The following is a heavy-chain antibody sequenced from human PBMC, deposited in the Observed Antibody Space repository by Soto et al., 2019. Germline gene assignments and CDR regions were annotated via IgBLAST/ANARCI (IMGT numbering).Heavy chain of an antibody. CDR1: DGSISSDY. Sequence: QVQLQESGPGLVKPSETLSLTCTVSDGSISSDYWSWIRQPPGKGLEWIGFIYYSGSTNYNPSLKSRVTISVDTSTNQFSLKLSSVTAADTAVYYCARGTTVTYAAYWGQGTLVTVSS. D-gene: IGHD4-17*01. J-gene: IGHJ4*02. CDR2: IYYSGST. V-gene: IGHV4-59*01. CDR3: ARGTTVTYAAY.